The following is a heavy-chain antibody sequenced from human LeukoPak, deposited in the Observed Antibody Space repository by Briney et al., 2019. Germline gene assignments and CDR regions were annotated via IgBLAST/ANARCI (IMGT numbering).Heavy chain of an antibody. Sequence: GGSLRLSCAASGFTFSSYEMNWVRQAPGKGLEWVSYISSSGSTIYYADSVKGRFTISRDNAKNSLYLQMNSLRAEDTAVYYCARGSGYDSAGLWGQGTLVTVSS. J-gene: IGHJ4*02. CDR3: ARGSGYDSAGL. CDR2: ISSSGSTI. CDR1: GFTFSSYE. D-gene: IGHD5-12*01. V-gene: IGHV3-48*03.